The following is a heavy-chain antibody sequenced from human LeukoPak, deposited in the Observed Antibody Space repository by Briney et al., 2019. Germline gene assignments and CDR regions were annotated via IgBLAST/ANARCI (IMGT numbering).Heavy chain of an antibody. V-gene: IGHV3-23*01. CDR3: AEGSDKDSSGLVIRPYYFDY. CDR1: GFTFSSYA. J-gene: IGHJ4*02. D-gene: IGHD6-19*01. CDR2: ISGSGGST. Sequence: GGSLRLSCAASGFTFSSYAMSWVRQAPGKGLEWVSAISGSGGSTYYADSVKGRFTISRDNSKNTLYLQMNSLRAEDTAVYYFAEGSDKDSSGLVIRPYYFDYWGQGTLVTLPS.